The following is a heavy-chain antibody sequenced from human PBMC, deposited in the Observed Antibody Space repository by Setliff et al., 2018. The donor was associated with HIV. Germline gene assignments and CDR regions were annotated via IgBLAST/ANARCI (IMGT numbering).Heavy chain of an antibody. V-gene: IGHV1-69*04. CDR2: IIPILGTS. CDR3: AKDDVPRDFDI. J-gene: IGHJ3*02. Sequence: ASVKVSCKASGGNFRKSGISWVRQAPGQGLEWMGRIIPILGTSNYAQKFQGRVTMTADKSTSTAHMELSSLTSEDTAVYYCAKDDVPRDFDIWGQGTMVTVSS. CDR1: GGNFRKSG.